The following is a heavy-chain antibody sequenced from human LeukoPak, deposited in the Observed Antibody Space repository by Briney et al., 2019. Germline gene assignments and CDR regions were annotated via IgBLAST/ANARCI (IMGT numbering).Heavy chain of an antibody. J-gene: IGHJ6*03. D-gene: IGHD6-13*01. CDR1: GGSFSGYY. Sequence: PSETLSLTCAVYGGSFSGYYWSWIRQPPGKGLEWIGEINHSGGTNYNPSLKSRVTISVDTSKNQFSLKLSSVTAADTAVYYCARAIKQQLVTLYYYYYMDVWGKGTTVTVSS. CDR2: INHSGGT. V-gene: IGHV4-34*01. CDR3: ARAIKQQLVTLYYYYYMDV.